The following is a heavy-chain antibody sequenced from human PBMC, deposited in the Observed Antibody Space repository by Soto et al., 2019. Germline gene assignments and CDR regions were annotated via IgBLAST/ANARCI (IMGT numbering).Heavy chain of an antibody. J-gene: IGHJ4*02. Sequence: SETLSLTCTVSGGSISSSSYYWGLIRQPPGKGLEWIGSIYYSGSTYYNPSLKSRVTISVDTSKNQFSLKLSSVTAADTAVYYCARRPIKGSSYYFDYWGQGTLVTVSS. CDR2: IYYSGST. V-gene: IGHV4-39*01. D-gene: IGHD6-6*01. CDR1: GGSISSSSYY. CDR3: ARRPIKGSSYYFDY.